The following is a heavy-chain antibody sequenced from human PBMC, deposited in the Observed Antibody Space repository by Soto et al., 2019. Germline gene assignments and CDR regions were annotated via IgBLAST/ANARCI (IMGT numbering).Heavy chain of an antibody. CDR2: IIPIFGTS. V-gene: IGHV1-69*06. CDR3: ARDIKRAAAAGYYYYNAMEV. J-gene: IGHJ6*02. Sequence: QVQLVQSGAEVKKPGSSVKVSCKASGGTFSSYGISWVRQAPGQGLEWMGGIIPIFGTSNSAQKFQGRVTIIADKSTSTAYMELSSLRSEDTAVYYCARDIKRAAAAGYYYYNAMEVWGQGTTVTVSS. D-gene: IGHD6-13*01. CDR1: GGTFSSYG.